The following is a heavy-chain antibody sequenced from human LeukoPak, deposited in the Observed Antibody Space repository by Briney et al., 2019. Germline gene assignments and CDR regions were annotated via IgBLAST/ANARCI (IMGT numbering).Heavy chain of an antibody. CDR2: IYTSGST. V-gene: IGHV4-4*07. J-gene: IGHJ4*02. Sequence: SETLSLTCTVSGASISSNYWTWIRQPAGKGLEWIGRIYTSGSTNYNPSLKSRVAMSVDTSKNQFSLKLSSVTAADTAVYYCARLSADSSSSRGFDYWGQGTLVTVSS. D-gene: IGHD2-2*01. CDR3: ARLSADSSSSRGFDY. CDR1: GASISSNY.